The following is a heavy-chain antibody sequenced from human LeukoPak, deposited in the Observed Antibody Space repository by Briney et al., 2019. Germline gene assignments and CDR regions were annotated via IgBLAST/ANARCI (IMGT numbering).Heavy chain of an antibody. CDR1: GFTFNSFW. J-gene: IGHJ6*03. V-gene: IGHV3-74*01. CDR3: ARGGSGSGYHYYYYYMDV. D-gene: IGHD3-22*01. Sequence: GGSLRLSCAASGFTFNSFWMYWVRQVPGKGLLWVARINSDGIRTSHADSVQGRLTISRDNANNTLYLQMNSLRVEDTAVYYCARGGSGSGYHYYYYYMDVWGKGTTVTISS. CDR2: INSDGIRT.